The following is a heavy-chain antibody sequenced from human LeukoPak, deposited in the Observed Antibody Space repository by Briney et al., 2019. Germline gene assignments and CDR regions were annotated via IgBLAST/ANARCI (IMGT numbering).Heavy chain of an antibody. Sequence: SETLSLTCTVSGGSISSGGYYWGWIRQPPGEGLEWIGSIYYSGSTYYNPSLKSRVTISVDTSKNQFSLKLSSVTAADTAVYYCARSASIFGRGYGMDVWGQGTTVTVSS. D-gene: IGHD3-3*01. CDR1: GGSISSGGYY. J-gene: IGHJ6*02. CDR3: ARSASIFGRGYGMDV. V-gene: IGHV4-39*01. CDR2: IYYSGST.